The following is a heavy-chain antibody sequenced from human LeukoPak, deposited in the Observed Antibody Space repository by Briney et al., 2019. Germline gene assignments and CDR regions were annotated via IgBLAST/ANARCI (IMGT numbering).Heavy chain of an antibody. CDR1: GGSSSSYY. CDR3: ARLTADSGYWYYYYYMDV. J-gene: IGHJ6*03. CDR2: IYTSGST. D-gene: IGHD3-22*01. Sequence: SETLSLTCTGSGGSSSSYYWSWIRQPPGKGLKWIGYIYTSGSTNYNPSLKSRVTISVDTSKNQFSLKLSSVTAADTAVYYCARLTADSGYWYYYYYMDVWGKGTTVTVSS. V-gene: IGHV4-4*09.